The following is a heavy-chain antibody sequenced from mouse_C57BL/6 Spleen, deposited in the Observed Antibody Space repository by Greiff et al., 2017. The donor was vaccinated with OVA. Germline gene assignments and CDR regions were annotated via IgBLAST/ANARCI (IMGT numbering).Heavy chain of an antibody. CDR1: GYTFTEYT. CDR2: FYPGSGSI. D-gene: IGHD1-1*01. Sequence: VKLMESGAELVKPGASVKLSCKASGYTFTEYTIHWVKQRSGQGLEWIGWFYPGSGSIKYNEKFKDKATLTADKSSRTVYMELSRLTSEDSAVYFCARHEGGVVAKYYAMDYWGQGTSVTVSS. V-gene: IGHV1-62-2*01. J-gene: IGHJ4*01. CDR3: ARHEGGVVAKYYAMDY.